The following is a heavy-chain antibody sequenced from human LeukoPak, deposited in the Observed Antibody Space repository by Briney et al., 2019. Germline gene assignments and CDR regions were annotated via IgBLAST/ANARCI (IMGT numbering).Heavy chain of an antibody. D-gene: IGHD2-2*01. Sequence: RPSETLSLTCTGSGGSVSSYYLSWIRQPPGKGLEWIGEINHSGSTNYNPSLKGRVTISVDTSKNQFSLKLSSVTAADTVVYYCASTRRIVVPAAMRGLDYWGQGTLVTVSS. CDR2: INHSGST. V-gene: IGHV4-34*01. J-gene: IGHJ4*02. CDR1: GGSVSSYY. CDR3: ASTRRIVVPAAMRGLDY.